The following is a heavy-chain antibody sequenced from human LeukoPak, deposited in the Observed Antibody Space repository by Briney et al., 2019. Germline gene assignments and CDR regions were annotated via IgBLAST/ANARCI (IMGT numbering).Heavy chain of an antibody. CDR3: ARGQVGSSWYSPFDY. D-gene: IGHD6-13*01. CDR2: INHSGST. Sequence: SETLSLTCAVYGGSFSGYYWSLIRQPPGKGLEWIGEINHSGSTNYNPSLKSRVTISVDTSKNQFSLKLSSVTAADTAVYYCARGQVGSSWYSPFDYWGQGTPVTVSS. J-gene: IGHJ4*02. CDR1: GGSFSGYY. V-gene: IGHV4-34*01.